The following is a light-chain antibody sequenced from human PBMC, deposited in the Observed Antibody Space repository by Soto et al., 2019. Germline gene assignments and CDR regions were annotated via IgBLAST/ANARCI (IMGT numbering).Light chain of an antibody. J-gene: IGKJ1*01. Sequence: DIQITQSPSTVSASVGDRITINCRASQSISTWLAWYQQKPGRAPKLLIYKASTLKSGVPSRFSGSGSGTEFTLTISSLQPDDFATYYCQHYNSYSEAFGQGTKVDIK. V-gene: IGKV1-5*03. CDR3: QHYNSYSEA. CDR1: QSISTW. CDR2: KAS.